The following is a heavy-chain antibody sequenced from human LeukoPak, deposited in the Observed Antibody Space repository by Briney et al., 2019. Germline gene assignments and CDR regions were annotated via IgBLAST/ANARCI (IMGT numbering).Heavy chain of an antibody. V-gene: IGHV1-24*01. CDR3: ATRAPGTKPYYFDY. CDR1: GYTLTELS. Sequence: ASVKVSCKVSGYTLTELSMHWVRQAPGKGLEWMGGFDPEDGETIYAQKFQGRVTMTEDTSTDTAYMELSSLRSEDTAVYYCATRAPGTKPYYFDYWGQGTLVTVSS. J-gene: IGHJ4*02. CDR2: FDPEDGET.